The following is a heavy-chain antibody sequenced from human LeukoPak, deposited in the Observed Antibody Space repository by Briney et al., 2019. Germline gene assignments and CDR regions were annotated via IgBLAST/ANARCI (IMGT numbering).Heavy chain of an antibody. J-gene: IGHJ4*02. CDR2: ISSSNSYI. CDR1: GFTFSSYS. D-gene: IGHD3-10*01. V-gene: IGHV3-21*01. Sequence: PGGSLRLSCAASGFTFSSYSMNWVRQAPGKGLEWVSSISSSNSYIYYADSVKGRFTISRDNAKNSLFLQRNSLRAEDTAVYYCARDRGWFGELLPDYWGQGTLVTVSS. CDR3: ARDRGWFGELLPDY.